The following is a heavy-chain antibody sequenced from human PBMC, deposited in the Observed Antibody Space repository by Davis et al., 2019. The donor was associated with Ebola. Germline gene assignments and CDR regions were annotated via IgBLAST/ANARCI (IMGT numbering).Heavy chain of an antibody. D-gene: IGHD5-12*01. Sequence: GESLKISCAASGFTFSNYGMHWVRQAPGKGLEWVAVISYDGSDKYYADSVKGRFTISRDNSKNTLYLQMNSLRAEDTAVYYCARGRGYSAYDLGYWGQGTLVTVSS. CDR2: ISYDGSDK. CDR3: ARGRGYSAYDLGY. CDR1: GFTFSNYG. J-gene: IGHJ4*02. V-gene: IGHV3-30*03.